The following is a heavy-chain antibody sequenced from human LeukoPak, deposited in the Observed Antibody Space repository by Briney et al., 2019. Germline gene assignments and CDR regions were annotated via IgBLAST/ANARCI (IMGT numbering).Heavy chain of an antibody. J-gene: IGHJ4*02. CDR2: MSYDGSNK. V-gene: IGHV3-30*18. CDR1: GFTFSSYG. D-gene: IGHD6-19*01. CDR3: AKEGASSGFPRGRSYYFDY. Sequence: GGSLRLSCAASGFTFSSYGMHWVRPAPGKGLEWVAVMSYDGSNKYYADSVKGRFTISRDNSKNTLYLQMNSPRAEDTAVYYCAKEGASSGFPRGRSYYFDYWGQGTLVTVSS.